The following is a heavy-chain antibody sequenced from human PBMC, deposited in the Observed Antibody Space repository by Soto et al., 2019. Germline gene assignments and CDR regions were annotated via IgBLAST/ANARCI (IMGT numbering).Heavy chain of an antibody. D-gene: IGHD5-12*01. J-gene: IGHJ4*02. CDR1: GGSISSSSYY. CDR3: ARHRRGYDRRSIDY. Sequence: SETLSLTCTVSGGSISSSSYYWGWIRQPPGKGLEWIGSIYYSGSTYYNPSLKSRVTISVDTSKNQFSLKLSSVTAADTAVYYCARHRRGYDRRSIDYWGQGTLVTVSS. CDR2: IYYSGST. V-gene: IGHV4-39*01.